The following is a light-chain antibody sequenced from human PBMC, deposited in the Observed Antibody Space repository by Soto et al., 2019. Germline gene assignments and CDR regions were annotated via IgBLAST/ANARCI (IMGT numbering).Light chain of an antibody. CDR3: QQRYNWPPLT. J-gene: IGKJ4*01. CDR1: QTVGSF. V-gene: IGKV3-11*01. Sequence: EIVSTQSPATLSLSPGERATLSCRASQTVGSFLAWYQHKPGQAPRLLIYNTSKRANGIPARFSGSGSGTDFTLTISSLEPEDFAVYYCQQRYNWPPLTFGGGTKVEMK. CDR2: NTS.